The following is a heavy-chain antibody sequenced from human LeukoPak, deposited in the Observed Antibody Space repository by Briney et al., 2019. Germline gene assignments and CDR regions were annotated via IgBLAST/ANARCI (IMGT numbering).Heavy chain of an antibody. CDR2: IYYRVTS. V-gene: IGHV4-59*01. CDR1: GDSISTYY. CDR3: ARAVGGDGSGSL. Sequence: SETLSLTCTVSGDSISTYYWSWIRQPPGKGLEWIGYIYYRVTSDYNPSLKSRVTMSADMSTRQISLKLSSVTAADTAVYYCARAVGGDGSGSLWGPGTLVTVSS. D-gene: IGHD3-10*01. J-gene: IGHJ4*02.